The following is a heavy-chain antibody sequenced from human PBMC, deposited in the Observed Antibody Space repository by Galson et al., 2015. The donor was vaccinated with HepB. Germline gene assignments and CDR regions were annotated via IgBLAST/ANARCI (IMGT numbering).Heavy chain of an antibody. CDR3: ARRQAGASLFDN. V-gene: IGHV5-51*01. CDR2: IYPGDSET. J-gene: IGHJ3*02. CDR1: GYSFASHW. D-gene: IGHD1-26*01. Sequence: QSGAEVKKPGESLKISCKGSGYSFASHWIGWVRQMPGKGLEWMGNIYPGDSETRNSPSIQGQVTISADKSISTAYLQWSSLKASDTAMYFCARRQAGASLFDNWGQGTMVTVSS.